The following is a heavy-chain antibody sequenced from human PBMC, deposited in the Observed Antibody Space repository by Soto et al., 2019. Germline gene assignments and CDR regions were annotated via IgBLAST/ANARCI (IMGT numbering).Heavy chain of an antibody. D-gene: IGHD3-3*01. CDR1: GFTFSDYY. V-gene: IGHV3-11*01. Sequence: QVQLVESGGGLVKPGGSLRLSCAASGFTFSDYYMSWIRQVPGKGLEWVSYISSSGSTIYYADSVKGRFTISRDNAKNSLYMQMNSLRAEDTAVYYCARDEGYYDFWSGYPNAFDIWGQGTMVTVSS. J-gene: IGHJ3*02. CDR2: ISSSGSTI. CDR3: ARDEGYYDFWSGYPNAFDI.